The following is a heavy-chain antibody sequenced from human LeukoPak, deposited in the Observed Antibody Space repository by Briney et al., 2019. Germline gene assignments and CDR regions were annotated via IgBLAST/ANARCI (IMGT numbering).Heavy chain of an antibody. D-gene: IGHD3-10*01. CDR1: GGTFSSNI. CDR2: IIPIFNRA. CDR3: ARASSGSYQYSFDY. J-gene: IGHJ4*02. Sequence: SVKVSCKASGGTFSSNIITWVRQAPGQGLEWMGGIIPIFNRANYAQKFQGRVTITADESTSTAYMELSSLTSEVTAVFYCARASSGSYQYSFDYWGQGTLVTVSS. V-gene: IGHV1-69*13.